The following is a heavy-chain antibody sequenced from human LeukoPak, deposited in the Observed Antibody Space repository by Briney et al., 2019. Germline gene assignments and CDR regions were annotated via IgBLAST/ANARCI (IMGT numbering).Heavy chain of an antibody. Sequence: ASVKVSCKASGGTFSSYAISWVRQAPGQGLEWMGGIIPIFGTANYAQKFQGRVTITADESTSTAYMELSSLGSEDTAVYYCARDGGRSKWGQQLENADYWGQGTLVTVSS. D-gene: IGHD6-13*01. J-gene: IGHJ4*02. CDR1: GGTFSSYA. CDR2: IIPIFGTA. CDR3: ARDGGRSKWGQQLENADY. V-gene: IGHV1-69*13.